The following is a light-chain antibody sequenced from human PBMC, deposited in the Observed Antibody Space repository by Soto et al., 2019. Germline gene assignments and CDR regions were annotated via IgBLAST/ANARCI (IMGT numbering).Light chain of an antibody. V-gene: IGKV3-11*01. CDR2: DTS. Sequence: IGMPQTPNTLSVSAGEKSTLARRASQSVSSNLAWYQQKPGQAPRLLIYDTSNRATGIPARFSGSGSGTDFTLTISSLEPEDFAVYYCQQRSNWPPTFGGGSKV. CDR1: QSVSSN. CDR3: QQRSNWPPT. J-gene: IGKJ4*01.